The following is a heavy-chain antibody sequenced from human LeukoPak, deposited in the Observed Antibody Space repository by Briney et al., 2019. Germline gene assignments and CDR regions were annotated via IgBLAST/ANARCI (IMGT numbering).Heavy chain of an antibody. D-gene: IGHD2-2*01. CDR2: ISSSGSYI. Sequence: GGSLRLSCAASRFTFSSYSMNWVRQAPGKGLEWVSSISSSGSYIYYADSVKGRFTISRDNSKNTLYLQVNSLRADDTAVYYCAKSHRGSCSSANCYGEGDYWGQGTLVIVSS. CDR1: RFTFSSYS. V-gene: IGHV3-21*04. CDR3: AKSHRGSCSSANCYGEGDY. J-gene: IGHJ4*02.